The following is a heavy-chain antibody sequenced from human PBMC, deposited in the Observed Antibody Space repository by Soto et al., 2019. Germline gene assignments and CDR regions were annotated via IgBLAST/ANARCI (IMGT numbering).Heavy chain of an antibody. Sequence: GGSLRLSCAASGFTSSSYSMNWVRQAPGKGLEWVSSISSSSSYIYYADSVKGRFTISRDNAKNSLYLQMNSLRAEDTAVYYCARGPDADTAGYDFWSGPNDYWGQGTLVTVSS. CDR3: ARGPDADTAGYDFWSGPNDY. D-gene: IGHD3-3*01. V-gene: IGHV3-21*01. CDR1: GFTSSSYS. CDR2: ISSSSSYI. J-gene: IGHJ4*02.